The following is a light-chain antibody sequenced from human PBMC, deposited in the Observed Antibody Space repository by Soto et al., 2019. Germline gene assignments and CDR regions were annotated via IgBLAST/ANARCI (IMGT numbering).Light chain of an antibody. CDR3: ASFRSGTILV. V-gene: IGLV2-14*01. CDR2: EVN. CDR1: RSDIGDSNF. J-gene: IGLJ1*01. Sequence: QSVLTQPASGSGSPGQSVTISCTGPRSDIGDSNFISWYQQSPGKAPRLLIYEVNNRPSGVSRRFSGSKAGNTASLTISGLLEDDEADYFCASFRSGTILVFGSGTKVTVL.